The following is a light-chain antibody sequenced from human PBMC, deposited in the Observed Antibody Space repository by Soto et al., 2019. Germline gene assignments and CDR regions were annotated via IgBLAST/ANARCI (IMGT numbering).Light chain of an antibody. J-gene: IGKJ5*01. CDR3: QQYNSYPIT. Sequence: DIVMTQSPDSLAGSLVERSTINCKSSHIVLYSSNNKNYLAWYQQKPEKAPKSLIYAASSLQSGVPSRFSGSGSGTDFTLTISSLQPEDFATYYCQQYNSYPITFGQGTRLEIK. V-gene: IGKV4-1*01. CDR1: HIVLYSSNNKNY. CDR2: AAS.